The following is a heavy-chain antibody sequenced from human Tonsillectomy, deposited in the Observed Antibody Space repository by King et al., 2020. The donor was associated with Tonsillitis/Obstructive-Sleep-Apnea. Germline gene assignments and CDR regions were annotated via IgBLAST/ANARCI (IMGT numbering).Heavy chain of an antibody. CDR1: GGSITSYY. CDR2: IYYSGST. V-gene: IGHV4-59*08. D-gene: IGHD5-24*01. J-gene: IGHJ5*02. CDR3: ASLMAALGQDWFDP. Sequence: QLQESGPGLVKPSETLSLTCTVSGGSITSYYWSWIRQPPGKGLEWIGHIYYSGSTNYNPSLKSRVTISVDTSKNQFSLKLRSVTAADTAVYYCASLMAALGQDWFDPWGQGTLVTVSS.